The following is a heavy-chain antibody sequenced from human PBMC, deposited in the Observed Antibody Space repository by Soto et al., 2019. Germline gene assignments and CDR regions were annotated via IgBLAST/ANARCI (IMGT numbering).Heavy chain of an antibody. CDR2: IHYTGCS. CDR1: GDSVTSHY. Sequence: SETLSLTCSFSGDSVTSHYLTWIRQSPEKGLEWIGYIHYTGCSHYNPSLKSRVTISVDTSKNQFSLQLSSVTAADTAVYYCAGAGYSSSWYWFDPWGQGTLVTVSS. CDR3: AGAGYSSSWYWFDP. D-gene: IGHD6-13*01. J-gene: IGHJ5*02. V-gene: IGHV4-59*02.